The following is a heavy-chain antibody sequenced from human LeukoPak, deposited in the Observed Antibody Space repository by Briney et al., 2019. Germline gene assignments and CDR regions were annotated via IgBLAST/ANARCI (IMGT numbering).Heavy chain of an antibody. CDR1: GYTFTDYY. D-gene: IGHD6-13*01. J-gene: IGHJ5*02. V-gene: IGHV1-2*02. Sequence: ASVKVSCKASGYTFTDYYIHLVRQAPGQGLEWMGWINPKRGATKYAQKFQGRVTVTRDTAISTAYMQLSSLTSDDTAVYSCARDAATSGTSWFDPWGQGTLVTVSS. CDR3: ARDAATSGTSWFDP. CDR2: INPKRGAT.